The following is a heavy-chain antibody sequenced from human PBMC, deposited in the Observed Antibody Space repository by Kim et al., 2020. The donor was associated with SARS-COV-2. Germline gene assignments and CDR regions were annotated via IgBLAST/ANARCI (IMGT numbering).Heavy chain of an antibody. Sequence: GGSLRLSCVASGFTFSDYGVTWVRQAPGKGLEWVSSIGGSGATTYYGDSMKGRVTISRDNSKDTLYLQMQSLRAEDTAVYYCAVITGYYYGYWGQGTLVT. CDR3: AVITGYYYGY. CDR2: IGGSGATT. J-gene: IGHJ4*02. D-gene: IGHD3-9*01. CDR1: GFTFSDYG. V-gene: IGHV3-23*01.